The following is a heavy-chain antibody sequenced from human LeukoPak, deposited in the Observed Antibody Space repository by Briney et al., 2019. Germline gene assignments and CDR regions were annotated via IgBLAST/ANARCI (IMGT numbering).Heavy chain of an antibody. V-gene: IGHV1-18*01. D-gene: IGHD4-17*01. Sequence: ASVKASCKASGYPFDNFGLTWVRQAPGQGLEWMGWISVYNGNTHYAQKFRGRLTMTTDTSTTTAYLELRSLKSDDTAVYYCARDRLGGDLTGESLYWGQGTLVTVSS. CDR3: ARDRLGGDLTGESLY. CDR2: ISVYNGNT. J-gene: IGHJ4*02. CDR1: GYPFDNFG.